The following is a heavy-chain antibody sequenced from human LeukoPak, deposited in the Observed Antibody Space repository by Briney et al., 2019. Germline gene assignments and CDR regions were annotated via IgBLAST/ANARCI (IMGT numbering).Heavy chain of an antibody. Sequence: SETLSLTCAVYGGSFSGYYWSWIRQPPGKGLEWIGEINHSGSTNYNPSLKSRVTISVDTSKNQFSLKLSSVTAADTAVYYCARVGSSGWYRGVDYWGQGTLVTVSS. J-gene: IGHJ4*02. CDR1: GGSFSGYY. CDR3: ARVGSSGWYRGVDY. D-gene: IGHD6-19*01. V-gene: IGHV4-34*01. CDR2: INHSGST.